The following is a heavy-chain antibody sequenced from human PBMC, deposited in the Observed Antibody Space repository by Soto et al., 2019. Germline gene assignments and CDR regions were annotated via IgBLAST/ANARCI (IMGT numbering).Heavy chain of an antibody. J-gene: IGHJ4*02. CDR1: GGTFSSYA. CDR2: INPNSGGT. V-gene: IGHV1-2*04. D-gene: IGHD6-19*01. Sequence: ASVKVSCKASGGTFSSYAISWVRQAPGQGLEWMGWINPNSGGTNYAQKFQGWVTMTRDTSISTAYMELSRLRSDDTAVYYCARDYSSGWYDYWGQGTLVTVSS. CDR3: ARDYSSGWYDY.